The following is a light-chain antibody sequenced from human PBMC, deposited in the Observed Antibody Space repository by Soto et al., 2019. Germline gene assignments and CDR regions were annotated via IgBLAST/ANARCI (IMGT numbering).Light chain of an antibody. CDR1: ESISRW. Sequence: DIQMTQSPSTLSASVGDRVTITCRASESISRWLAWYQQKPGKAPKLLIHRASTLENGVPSRISGSGSGTDFTLTISNLQPDDVATYYYQQYKSYSPYTFGQGTKVEIK. CDR3: QQYKSYSPYT. J-gene: IGKJ2*01. V-gene: IGKV1-5*03. CDR2: RAS.